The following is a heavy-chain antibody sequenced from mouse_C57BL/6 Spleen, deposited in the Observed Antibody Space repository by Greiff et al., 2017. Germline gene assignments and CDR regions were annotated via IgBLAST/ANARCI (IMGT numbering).Heavy chain of an antibody. Sequence: VQLQQPGAGLVKPGASVRMSCAASGYTFTNYWITWVKQRPGQGLEWIGDIYPGSGSTNYNEKFKSKADLTVGTSSSTAYLQLSSLTSEDSAVYYCARRQLGRWYFEVWGTGTTVTVSS. D-gene: IGHD4-1*02. CDR1: GYTFTNYW. J-gene: IGHJ1*03. CDR2: IYPGSGST. V-gene: IGHV1-55*01. CDR3: ARRQLGRWYFEV.